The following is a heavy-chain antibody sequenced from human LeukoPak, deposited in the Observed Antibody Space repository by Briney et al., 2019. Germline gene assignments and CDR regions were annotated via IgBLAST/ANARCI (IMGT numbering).Heavy chain of an antibody. J-gene: IGHJ4*02. D-gene: IGHD6-6*01. CDR1: GFTFSSYG. CDR2: IRYDGSNK. Sequence: GGSLRLSCAASGFTFSSYGMHWVRQAPGKGLEWVAFIRYDGSNKYYADSVKGRFTISRDDAKNSLYLQMNSLRAEDTAVYYCARMFEYSSSLAPDYWGQGTLVTVSS. CDR3: ARMFEYSSSLAPDY. V-gene: IGHV3-30*02.